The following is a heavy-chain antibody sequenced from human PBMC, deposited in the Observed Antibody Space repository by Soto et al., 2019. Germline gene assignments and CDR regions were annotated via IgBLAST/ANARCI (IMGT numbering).Heavy chain of an antibody. CDR2: IYYSGST. D-gene: IGHD3-10*01. CDR1: GGSISSYY. V-gene: IGHV4-59*01. Sequence: SETLSLTCTVSGGSISSYYWSWIRQPPGKGLEWIGYIYYSGSTNYNPSLKSRVTISVDTSKNQFSLKLSSVTAADTAVYYGARGEALWLGELNCFNPWGQETLVTFSS. J-gene: IGHJ5*02. CDR3: ARGEALWLGELNCFNP.